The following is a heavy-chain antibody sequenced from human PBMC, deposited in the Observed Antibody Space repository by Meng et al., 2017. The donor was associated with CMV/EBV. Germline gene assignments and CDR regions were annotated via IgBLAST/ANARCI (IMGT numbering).Heavy chain of an antibody. Sequence: GESLKISCAASGFTFSSYWMSWVRQAPGKGLEWVANIKQDGSEKYYVDSVKGRFTISRDNAKNSLYLQMNSLRAEDTAVYYCARVRGGFLEWIGRYFDYWGQGTTVTVSS. D-gene: IGHD3-3*01. CDR1: GFTFSSYW. CDR2: IKQDGSEK. J-gene: IGHJ4*02. CDR3: ARVRGGFLEWIGRYFDY. V-gene: IGHV3-7*01.